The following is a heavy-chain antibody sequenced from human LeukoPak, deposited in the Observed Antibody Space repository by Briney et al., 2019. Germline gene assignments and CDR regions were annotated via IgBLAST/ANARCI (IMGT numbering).Heavy chain of an antibody. J-gene: IGHJ4*02. D-gene: IGHD1-1*01. V-gene: IGHV3-30*02. CDR1: GFTFISYA. Sequence: GGSLRLSCAASGFTFISYAMHWVRQAPGKGLEWVAFIRYDGSNKFYADSVKGRFTISRDNSKNTLYLQMNSLRAEDTAVYYCAHEGTGTIFFDYWGPGTLVTVSS. CDR3: AHEGTGTIFFDY. CDR2: IRYDGSNK.